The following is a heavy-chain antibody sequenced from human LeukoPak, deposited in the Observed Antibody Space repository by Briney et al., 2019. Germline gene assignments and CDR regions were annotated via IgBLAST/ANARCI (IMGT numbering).Heavy chain of an antibody. CDR3: ARVAEAAAFDS. D-gene: IGHD6-13*01. CDR2: ISRNSRYI. CDR1: GFTFSSYS. Sequence: GGSLRLTCAASGFTFSSYSMNWVRQAPGKGLEWVSSISRNSRYIYYADSMRGRFTISRVNAKNSLYLQMNSLKPEDTAVYYCARVAEAAAFDSWGQGTLVTVSS. J-gene: IGHJ4*02. V-gene: IGHV3-21*06.